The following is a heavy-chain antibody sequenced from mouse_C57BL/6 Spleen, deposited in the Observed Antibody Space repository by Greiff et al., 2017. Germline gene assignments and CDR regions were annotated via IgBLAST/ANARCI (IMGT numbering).Heavy chain of an antibody. CDR2: IYPGDGDT. J-gene: IGHJ3*01. CDR3: DSQNYGSSAY. CDR1: GYAFSSSW. V-gene: IGHV1-82*01. D-gene: IGHD1-1*01. Sequence: VQLQQSGPELVKPGASVKISCKASGYAFSSSWMNWVKQRPGKGLEWIGRIYPGDGDTNYNGKFKGKATLTADKASSTAYMLLSSLTSEDSAVYFWDSQNYGSSAYWGQGTLVTVSA.